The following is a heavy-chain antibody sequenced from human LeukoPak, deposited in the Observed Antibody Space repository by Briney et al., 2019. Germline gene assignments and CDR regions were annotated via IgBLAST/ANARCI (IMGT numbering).Heavy chain of an antibody. CDR2: IYYSGST. CDR1: GGSISSGGYY. V-gene: IGHV4-31*03. Sequence: PSETLSLTCTVSGGSISSGGYYWSWIRQHPGKGXXXXXYIYYSGSTYYNPSLKSRVTISVDTSKNQFSLKLSSVTAADTAAYYCASSRLIAGYSYGSGITADYWGQGTLVTVSS. CDR3: ASSRLIAGYSYGSGITADY. J-gene: IGHJ4*02. D-gene: IGHD5-18*01.